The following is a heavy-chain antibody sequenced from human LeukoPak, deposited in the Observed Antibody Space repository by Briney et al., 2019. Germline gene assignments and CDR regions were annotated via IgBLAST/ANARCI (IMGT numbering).Heavy chain of an antibody. CDR2: INHSGST. V-gene: IGHV4-34*01. Sequence: PSETLSLTCAVYGGSFSGYYWSWIRQPPGKGLEWIGEINHSGSTNYNPSLKSRVTISVDTSKNQFSLKLSSVTAADTAVYYCARASVVRELGYWGQGTLVTVSS. J-gene: IGHJ4*02. D-gene: IGHD1-26*01. CDR3: ARASVVRELGY. CDR1: GGSFSGYY.